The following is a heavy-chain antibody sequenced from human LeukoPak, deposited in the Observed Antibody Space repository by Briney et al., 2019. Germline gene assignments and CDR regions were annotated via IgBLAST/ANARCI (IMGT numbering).Heavy chain of an antibody. CDR2: IRYDGSNK. CDR1: GFTFSSYG. D-gene: IGHD3-16*01. Sequence: GGSLRLSCAASGFTFSSYGMHWVRQAPGKGLEWVAFIRYDGSNKYYADSVKGRFTISRDNSENTLYLQMNSLRAEDTAVYYCATEDGYTYYYYMDVWGKGTTVTISS. V-gene: IGHV3-30*02. CDR3: ATEDGYTYYYYMDV. J-gene: IGHJ6*03.